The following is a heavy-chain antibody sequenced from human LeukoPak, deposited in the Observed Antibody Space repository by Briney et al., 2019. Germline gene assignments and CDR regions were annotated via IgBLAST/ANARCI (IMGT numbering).Heavy chain of an antibody. D-gene: IGHD1-26*01. V-gene: IGHV3-53*01. CDR3: AREGVPRRATRPEYFQH. CDR2: IYSGGST. CDR1: GFTVSSNY. J-gene: IGHJ1*01. Sequence: PGESLRLSCAASGFTVSSNYMSWVRQAPGKGLEWVSVIYSGGSTYYADSVKGRFTISRDNSKNTLYLQMNSLRAEDTAVYYCAREGVPRRATRPEYFQHWGQGTLVTVSS.